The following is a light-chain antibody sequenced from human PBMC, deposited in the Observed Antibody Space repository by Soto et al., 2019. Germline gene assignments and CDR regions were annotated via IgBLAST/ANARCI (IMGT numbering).Light chain of an antibody. CDR3: QQRSNWPPGT. CDR2: DAS. J-gene: IGKJ4*01. CDR1: QSVSSY. V-gene: IGKV3-11*01. Sequence: EIVLTQSPATLSLSPGERATLSCRASQSVSSYLAWYQQKPGQAPRLLIYDASNRATCIPARFSGSGSGTHCTPTISSLEPEDFAVYYCQQRSNWPPGTFGGGTKVEIK.